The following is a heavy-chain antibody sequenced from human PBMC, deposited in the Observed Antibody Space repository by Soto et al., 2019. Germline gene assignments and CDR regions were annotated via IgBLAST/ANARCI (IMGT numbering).Heavy chain of an antibody. J-gene: IGHJ4*02. CDR3: ARREIQGPIDY. CDR1: GFTFSAYG. CDR2: ISHDGSNT. D-gene: IGHD1-26*01. V-gene: IGHV3-30*03. Sequence: GGSLRLSCAASGFTFSAYGIHWVRQAPGKGLEWVAVISHDGSNTNYADSVKGRFTFSRDNSKDTVYLHMNSLRAEDTAVYYCARREIQGPIDYWGQGTLVTVSS.